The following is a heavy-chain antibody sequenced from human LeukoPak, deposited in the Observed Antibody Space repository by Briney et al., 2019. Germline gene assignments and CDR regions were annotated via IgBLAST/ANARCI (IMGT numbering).Heavy chain of an antibody. CDR3: ARHGLISSGWSHWFDP. Sequence: PSETLSLTCSVSGGSISSSLDSWGWIRPSPGKGLEWIGTIYYSGNTYYSPSLKSRGTISVDTSKNQFSLKLSSMTAADTAVYYCARHGLISSGWSHWFDPWGQGTLVTVSS. J-gene: IGHJ5*02. CDR1: GGSISSSLDS. D-gene: IGHD6-13*01. CDR2: IYYSGNT. V-gene: IGHV4-39*01.